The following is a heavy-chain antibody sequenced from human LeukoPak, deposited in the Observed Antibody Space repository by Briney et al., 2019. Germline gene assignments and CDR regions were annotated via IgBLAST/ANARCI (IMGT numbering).Heavy chain of an antibody. Sequence: PGRSLRLSCAASGFTFDDYAMHWVRQAPGKGLEWVSGISWNSGSIGYADSVKGRFTISRDNAKNSLYLQMNSLRAEDTALYYCAKDRGIQLWYFDYWGQGTLVTVSS. V-gene: IGHV3-9*01. CDR2: ISWNSGSI. J-gene: IGHJ4*02. D-gene: IGHD5-18*01. CDR1: GFTFDDYA. CDR3: AKDRGIQLWYFDY.